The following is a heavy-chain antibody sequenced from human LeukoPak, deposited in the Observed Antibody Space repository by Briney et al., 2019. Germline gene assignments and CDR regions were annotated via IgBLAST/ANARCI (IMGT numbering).Heavy chain of an antibody. Sequence: GGSLRLSCAASGFTFSSYAMSWVRQAPGKGLEWVSAISGSGGSTYYADSVKGRFTISRDNSKNTLYPQMNSLRAEDTAVYYCAKDRVSGVVAILIGGYWGQGTLVTVSS. CDR3: AKDRVSGVVAILIGGY. CDR2: ISGSGGST. CDR1: GFTFSSYA. D-gene: IGHD3-22*01. J-gene: IGHJ4*02. V-gene: IGHV3-23*01.